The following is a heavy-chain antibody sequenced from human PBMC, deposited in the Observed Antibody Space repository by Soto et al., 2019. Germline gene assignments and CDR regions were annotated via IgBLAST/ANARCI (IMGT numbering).Heavy chain of an antibody. CDR1: GGSFSGYY. Sequence: ASETLSLTCAVYGGSFSGYYWSWIRKPPGKGLEWIGEINHSGSTNYNPSLKSRVTISVDTSKNQFSLKLSSVTAADTAVYYCARVSGIYYYGMDVWGQGTTVTVS. J-gene: IGHJ6*02. D-gene: IGHD3-10*01. CDR3: ARVSGIYYYGMDV. CDR2: INHSGST. V-gene: IGHV4-34*01.